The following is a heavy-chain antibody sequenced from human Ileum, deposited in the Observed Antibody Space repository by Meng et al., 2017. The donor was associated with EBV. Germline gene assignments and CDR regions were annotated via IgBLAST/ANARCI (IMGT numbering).Heavy chain of an antibody. D-gene: IGHD1-14*01. CDR1: CDSISSGGYF. J-gene: IGHJ4*02. CDR3: ARSLTTPYYFDD. Sequence: QLPLQESGPGLVKPSPSLSLPCTVSCDSISSGGYFWSWIRQPPGKGLEWIGYIYYSGNTYYKPSLKSRVTMSVDTSKNQFSLKLSSVTAADTAVYYCARSLTTPYYFDDWGQGTLVTVPS. CDR2: IYYSGNT. V-gene: IGHV4-30-4*01.